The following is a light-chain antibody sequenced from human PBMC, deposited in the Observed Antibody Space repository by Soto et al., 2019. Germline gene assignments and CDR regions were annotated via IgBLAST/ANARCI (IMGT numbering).Light chain of an antibody. J-gene: IGKJ2*01. CDR1: QSISSW. Sequence: DIPMTQSPSTLSASVGDRVTITCRAGQSISSWLAWYQQKPGKAPKLLIYDASSLESGVPSRFSGSGSGTEFTLTISSLQPDDFATYYCQQYNSYSRTFGQGTKLEIK. V-gene: IGKV1-5*01. CDR3: QQYNSYSRT. CDR2: DAS.